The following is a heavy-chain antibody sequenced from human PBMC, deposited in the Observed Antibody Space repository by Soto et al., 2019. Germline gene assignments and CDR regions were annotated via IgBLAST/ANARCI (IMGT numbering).Heavy chain of an antibody. J-gene: IGHJ5*02. V-gene: IGHV3-11*03. CDR1: GFTFSDYY. CDR2: ISSSSSYT. CDR3: ARAPHEGLGHNWFDP. Sequence: LRLSCAASGFTFSDYYMSWIRQAPGKGLEWVSYISSSSSYTNYADSVKGRFTISRDNAKNSLYLQMNSLRAEDTAVYYCARAPHEGLGHNWFDPWGQGTLVTVSS. D-gene: IGHD6-19*01.